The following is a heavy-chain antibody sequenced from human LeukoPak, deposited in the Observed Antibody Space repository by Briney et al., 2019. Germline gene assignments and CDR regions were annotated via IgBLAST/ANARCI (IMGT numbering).Heavy chain of an antibody. CDR2: IIPIVGTA. J-gene: IGHJ4*02. D-gene: IGHD3-22*01. Sequence: SVKVSFKASGGTFSSYTISWVRQAPGQGLEWMGGIIPIVGTANYAQKFQGRVTITADESTSTAYMELSSLGSEDTAMYYCARDRSPYYYDRSGYYSFDYWGQGTLVTVSS. CDR3: ARDRSPYYYDRSGYYSFDY. V-gene: IGHV1-69*13. CDR1: GGTFSSYT.